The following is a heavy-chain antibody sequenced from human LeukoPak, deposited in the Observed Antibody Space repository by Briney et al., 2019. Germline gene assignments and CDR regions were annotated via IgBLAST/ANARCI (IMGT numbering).Heavy chain of an antibody. D-gene: IGHD4-17*01. V-gene: IGHV1-2*06. J-gene: IGHJ4*02. CDR3: SREIYGDYYFDY. CDR2: NNPNSGGT. Sequence: ASVKVSCKASGYTFTGYYMHWVRQAPGQGLEWMGRNNPNSGGTNYAQKFQGRITMTRDTSISTAYMELSRLRSDDTAVYYCSREIYGDYYFDYWGQGTLVTVSS. CDR1: GYTFTGYY.